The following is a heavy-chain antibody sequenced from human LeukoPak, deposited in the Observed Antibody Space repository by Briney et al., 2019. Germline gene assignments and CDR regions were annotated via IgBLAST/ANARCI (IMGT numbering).Heavy chain of an antibody. J-gene: IGHJ5*02. D-gene: IGHD2-2*01. V-gene: IGHV3-30*02. Sequence: GGSLRLSCAASGFTFSSYGMHWVRQAPGKGLEWVAFIRDGGSNKYYADSVKGRFTISRDNSKNTLYLQMNSLRAEDTAVYYCAREVGWGVVVPAANWFDPWGQGTLVTVSS. CDR3: AREVGWGVVVPAANWFDP. CDR2: IRDGGSNK. CDR1: GFTFSSYG.